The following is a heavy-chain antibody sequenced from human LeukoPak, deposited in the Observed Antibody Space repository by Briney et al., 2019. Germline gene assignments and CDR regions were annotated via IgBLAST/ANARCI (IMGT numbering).Heavy chain of an antibody. Sequence: RGSLRLSCAASGFTFSNYEMNWVRQTPGKGLEWVSFISVNGKAKSYVDSVRGRFIISRDNAKTSLFLQMSSLRVEDTAVYYCARARIAAPLLDYWGQGTLVTVSS. CDR2: ISVNGKAK. CDR3: ARARIAAPLLDY. D-gene: IGHD6-13*01. V-gene: IGHV3-48*03. CDR1: GFTFSNYE. J-gene: IGHJ4*02.